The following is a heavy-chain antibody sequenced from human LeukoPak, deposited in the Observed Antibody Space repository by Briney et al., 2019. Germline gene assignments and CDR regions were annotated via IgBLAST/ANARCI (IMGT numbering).Heavy chain of an antibody. D-gene: IGHD6-19*01. Sequence: QPGRSLRLSCAASGFTFSSYGMHWVRQAPGKGLEWVAVIWYDGSNKYYADSVKGRFTISRDNSKNTLYLQMNSLRAEDTAVYYCAKDVRSKSSGGDYWGQGTLVTVSS. CDR3: AKDVRSKSSGGDY. J-gene: IGHJ4*02. V-gene: IGHV3-33*06. CDR2: IWYDGSNK. CDR1: GFTFSSYG.